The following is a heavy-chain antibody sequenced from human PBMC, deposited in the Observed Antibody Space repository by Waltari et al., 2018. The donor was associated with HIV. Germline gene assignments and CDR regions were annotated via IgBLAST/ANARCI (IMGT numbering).Heavy chain of an antibody. J-gene: IGHJ4*02. CDR1: AFVFSDRY. D-gene: IGHD6-19*01. Sequence: LVGSGGDLVTHGGPLGRCCVVYAFVFSDRYTGWICQAPGKGPEWLSHLNRDSDDIFYGDSVKGRFTISRDNSKNSLYLEMNNVRGDDTAIYYCVRGDRSGWYGIFDFWGQGTRVTVSS. CDR2: LNRDSDDI. V-gene: IGHV3-11*01. CDR3: VRGDRSGWYGIFDF.